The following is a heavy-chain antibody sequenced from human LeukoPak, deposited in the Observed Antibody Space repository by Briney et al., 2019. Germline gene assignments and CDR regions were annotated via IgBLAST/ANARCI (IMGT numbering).Heavy chain of an antibody. CDR1: GFTLSSYW. V-gene: IGHV3-7*03. D-gene: IGHD2-15*01. Sequence: GGSLRLSCAASGFTLSSYWMSWVRQPPGKGLEWVANIKQDGSDKYYVDSVKGRFTISRDNAKNSLYLQVNSLRAEDTAVYYCARVGGYLSWFDPWGQGTLVTVSS. J-gene: IGHJ5*02. CDR2: IKQDGSDK. CDR3: ARVGGYLSWFDP.